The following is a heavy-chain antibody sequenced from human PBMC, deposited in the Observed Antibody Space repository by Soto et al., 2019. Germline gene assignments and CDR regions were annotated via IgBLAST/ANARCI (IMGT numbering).Heavy chain of an antibody. V-gene: IGHV3-7*01. Sequence: EVQLVESGGGLVQPGGSLRLSCAASGFTFSSYWMSWGRQAPGKGLEWVANIKQDGSDEYYVDSEKGRFTISRDNAKNSLYLQMNSLRAEDTAVYYCARSLGWRDAFDIWGQGTMVTVSS. CDR3: ARSLGWRDAFDI. CDR1: GFTFSSYW. J-gene: IGHJ3*02. D-gene: IGHD6-19*01. CDR2: IKQDGSDE.